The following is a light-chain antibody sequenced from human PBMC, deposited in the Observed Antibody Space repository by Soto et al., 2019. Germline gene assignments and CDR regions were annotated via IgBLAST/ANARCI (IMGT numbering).Light chain of an antibody. CDR3: QQYGNSVPFT. J-gene: IGKJ2*01. Sequence: EIVLTQSPGTLSLSPGETATLSCRSSQSVISSYLAWYQQKPGQPPRLLIFGTSIRATGIPDRISGSGSGTDFSLTISRLEPEDFAVYYCQQYGNSVPFTFGQVTKPEIK. CDR1: QSVISSY. CDR2: GTS. V-gene: IGKV3-20*01.